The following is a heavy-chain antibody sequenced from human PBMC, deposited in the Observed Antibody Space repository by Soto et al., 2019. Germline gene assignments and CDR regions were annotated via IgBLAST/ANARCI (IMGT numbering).Heavy chain of an antibody. Sequence: QVQLVESGGGVVQPGRSLRLSCAASGFTFSSYAMHWVRQAPGKGLEWVAVISYDGSNKYYADSVKGRFTISRDNSKNTLYLQMNSLRAEDTAVYYCAREGGVMDSSGYYSHFDYWSQGTLVTVSS. CDR3: AREGGVMDSSGYYSHFDY. CDR1: GFTFSSYA. J-gene: IGHJ4*02. D-gene: IGHD3-22*01. CDR2: ISYDGSNK. V-gene: IGHV3-30-3*01.